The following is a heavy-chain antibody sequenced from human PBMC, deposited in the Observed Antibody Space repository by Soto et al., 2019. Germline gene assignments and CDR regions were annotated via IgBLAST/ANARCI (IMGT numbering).Heavy chain of an antibody. CDR2: ISTYNGNT. J-gene: IGHJ5*02. Sequence: QVQLVQSGAEVKKPGASVKVSCKASGYTFTNYGLSWVRQAPGQGLEWMGWISTYNGNTNYAQKFQGRVTMTRDTATSTAYMELRSLRSDDTAVFYCASWAYGSGTPAGSWGQGTVVTVSS. V-gene: IGHV1-18*01. CDR3: ASWAYGSGTPAGS. CDR1: GYTFTNYG. D-gene: IGHD3-10*01.